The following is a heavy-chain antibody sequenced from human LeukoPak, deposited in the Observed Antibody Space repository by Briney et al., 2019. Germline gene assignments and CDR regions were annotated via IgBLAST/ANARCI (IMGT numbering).Heavy chain of an antibody. J-gene: IGHJ4*02. CDR2: INHSGST. Sequence: SETLSLTCAVYGGSFSGYYWSWIRQPPGKGLEWIGEINHSGSTNYNPSLKSRVTISVDKSKNQFSLKLSSVTAADTAVYYCARQGYYDSSGYPDYWGQGTLVTVSS. V-gene: IGHV4-34*01. CDR3: ARQGYYDSSGYPDY. D-gene: IGHD3-22*01. CDR1: GGSFSGYY.